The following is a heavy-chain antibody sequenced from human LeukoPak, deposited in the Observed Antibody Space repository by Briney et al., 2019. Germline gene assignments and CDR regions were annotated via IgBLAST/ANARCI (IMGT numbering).Heavy chain of an antibody. V-gene: IGHV4-34*01. D-gene: IGHD1-14*01. J-gene: IGHJ4*02. CDR3: ARMGPLIRKYFDY. CDR1: GGSFSGYY. Sequence: WETLSLTCAVYGGSFSGYYWSWIRQPPGKGLEWIGEINHSGSTNYNPSLKSRVTISVDTSKNQFSLKLSSVTAADTAVYYCARMGPLIRKYFDYWGQGTLVTVSS. CDR2: INHSGST.